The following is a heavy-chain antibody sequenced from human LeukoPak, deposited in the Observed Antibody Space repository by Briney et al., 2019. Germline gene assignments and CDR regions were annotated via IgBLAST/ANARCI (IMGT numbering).Heavy chain of an antibody. V-gene: IGHV1-24*01. CDR1: GYTLTELS. D-gene: IGHD3-22*01. CDR2: FDPEDGET. J-gene: IGHJ4*02. Sequence: ASVKVSCKVSGYTLTELSMHWVRQAPGKGLEWMGGFDPEDGETIYAQKFQGRVTMTEDTSTSTAYMELGSLRSDDTAVYYCAREGDYYDSSGYYPLDYWGEGTLVTVSS. CDR3: AREGDYYDSSGYYPLDY.